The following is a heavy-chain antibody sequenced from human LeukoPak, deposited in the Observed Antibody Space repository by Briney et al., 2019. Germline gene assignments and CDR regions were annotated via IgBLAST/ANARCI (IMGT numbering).Heavy chain of an antibody. V-gene: IGHV3-23*01. CDR3: AKTLDDILTGYYYYFDY. Sequence: GGSLRLSCAASRFTFTIYGMSWVRQAPGKGLEWVSVISGSGHSTYYADSVKGRFTISRDNSKNTLYLQMNSLRAEDTAVYYCAKTLDDILTGYYYYFDYWGQGTLVTVS. CDR2: ISGSGHST. CDR1: RFTFTIYG. D-gene: IGHD3-9*01. J-gene: IGHJ4*02.